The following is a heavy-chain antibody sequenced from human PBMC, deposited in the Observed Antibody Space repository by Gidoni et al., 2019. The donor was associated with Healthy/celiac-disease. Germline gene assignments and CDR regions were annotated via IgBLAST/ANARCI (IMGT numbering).Heavy chain of an antibody. J-gene: IGHJ3*02. Sequence: EVQLVESGGGLVQPGRSLRLSWAASGLAFDDYAMSWVRQAPGKGLECVSGIRWNSGSIGYADSVKGRFTISRDNAKHSLYLQMNSLRAEDTALYYCAKDTSSSWYAQGFGRMMAFDIWGQGTMVTVSS. CDR1: GLAFDDYA. CDR3: AKDTSSSWYAQGFGRMMAFDI. CDR2: IRWNSGSI. D-gene: IGHD6-13*01. V-gene: IGHV3-9*01.